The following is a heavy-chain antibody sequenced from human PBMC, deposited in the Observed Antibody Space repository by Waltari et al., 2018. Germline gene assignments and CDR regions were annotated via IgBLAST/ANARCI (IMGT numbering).Heavy chain of an antibody. J-gene: IGHJ4*02. Sequence: EVPVVESGGDLVQRGGSLRPACAACGFPFSSPWMTLVRRVPGKGLEWVANIKTDGSETYYVDSVKGRFTISRDNTKNSLYLQMSSLRAEDTAVYYCAIGGVETSWYWRYWGQGTLVTVSS. CDR2: IKTDGSET. CDR3: AIGGVETSWYWRY. D-gene: IGHD6-13*01. CDR1: GFPFSSPW. V-gene: IGHV3-7*01.